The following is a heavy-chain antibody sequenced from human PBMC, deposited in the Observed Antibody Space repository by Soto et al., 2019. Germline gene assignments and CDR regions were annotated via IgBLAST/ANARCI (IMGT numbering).Heavy chain of an antibody. D-gene: IGHD6-6*01. CDR2: INPNSGGT. J-gene: IGHJ4*02. Sequence: ASVKVSCKASGYTFTGYYMHWVRQAPGQGLEWMGWINPNSGGTNYAQKFQGRVTMTRGTSISTAYMELSRLRSDDTAVYYCARSVSTIAASPDYWGQGTLVTVYS. CDR1: GYTFTGYY. CDR3: ARSVSTIAASPDY. V-gene: IGHV1-2*02.